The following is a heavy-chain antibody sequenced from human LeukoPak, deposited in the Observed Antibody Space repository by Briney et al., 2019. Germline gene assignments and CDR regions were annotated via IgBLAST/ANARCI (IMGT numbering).Heavy chain of an antibody. J-gene: IGHJ4*02. CDR1: GGSISSYY. D-gene: IGHD3-10*01. Sequence: SETLSLTCTVSGGSISSYYGSWIRQPPGKGLEWIGYIYYSGSTNYNPSLKSRVTISVDTSKNQFSLKLSSVTAADTAVYYCARGLTMLPDYWGQGTLVTVSS. CDR2: IYYSGST. V-gene: IGHV4-59*12. CDR3: ARGLTMLPDY.